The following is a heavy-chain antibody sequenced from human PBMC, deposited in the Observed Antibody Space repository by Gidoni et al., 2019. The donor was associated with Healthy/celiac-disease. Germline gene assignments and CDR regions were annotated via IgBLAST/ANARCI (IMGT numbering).Heavy chain of an antibody. CDR1: GFPFSSYA. D-gene: IGHD4-17*01. J-gene: IGHJ4*02. V-gene: IGHV3-23*01. CDR2: ISGSGGST. Sequence: VQLLESGGGLVQPGGSLRLPCASFGFPFSSYAMSWVRQAPGKGLEWVSAISGSGGSTYYADSVKGRFTISRDNSKNTLYLQMNSLRAEDTAVYYCAKSGDYSGFARDWGQGTLVTVSS. CDR3: AKSGDYSGFARD.